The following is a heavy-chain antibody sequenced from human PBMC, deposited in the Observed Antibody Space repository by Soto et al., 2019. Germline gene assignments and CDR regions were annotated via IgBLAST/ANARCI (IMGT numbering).Heavy chain of an antibody. J-gene: IGHJ6*03. CDR2: MSGNGGSL. CDR1: GFTFSNYA. D-gene: IGHD4-17*01. CDR3: ACGNYGGRDYYYYMDV. V-gene: IGHV3-64*01. Sequence: PGGSLRLSCTASGFTFSNYAMHWVRQAPGKGLEKVAAMSGNGGSLWHASSVPGRFTISRDNSKNTLYLQMGSLRPDDMAVYYCACGNYGGRDYYYYMDVWGKGTSVTVSS.